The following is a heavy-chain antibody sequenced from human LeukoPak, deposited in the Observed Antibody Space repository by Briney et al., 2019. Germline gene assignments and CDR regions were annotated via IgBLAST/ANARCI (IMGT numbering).Heavy chain of an antibody. CDR3: ARVRVQLWSTGYYFDY. Sequence: GGSLRLSCAASGFTFSSYWMSWVRRAPGRGLEWVANIKQDGSEKYYVDSVKGRFTISRDNAKNSLYLQVSSLRAEDTAVYYCARVRVQLWSTGYYFDYWGQGTLVTVSS. CDR1: GFTFSSYW. V-gene: IGHV3-7*01. J-gene: IGHJ4*02. CDR2: IKQDGSEK. D-gene: IGHD5-18*01.